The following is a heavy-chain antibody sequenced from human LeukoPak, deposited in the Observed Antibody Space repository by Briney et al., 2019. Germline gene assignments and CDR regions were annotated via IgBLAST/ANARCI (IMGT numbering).Heavy chain of an antibody. D-gene: IGHD3-22*01. V-gene: IGHV4-59*01. Sequence: SETLSLTCTVSGGSISSYYWSWIRQPPGKGLEWIGYISYSGSTNYNPSLKSRVTISVDTSKNQFSLKLSSVTAADTAVYYCARGVYYYDSSGPEDYWGQGTLVTVSS. CDR1: GGSISSYY. CDR3: ARGVYYYDSSGPEDY. CDR2: ISYSGST. J-gene: IGHJ4*02.